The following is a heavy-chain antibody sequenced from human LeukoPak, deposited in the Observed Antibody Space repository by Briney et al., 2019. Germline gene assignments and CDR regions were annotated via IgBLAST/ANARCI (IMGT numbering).Heavy chain of an antibody. V-gene: IGHV4-59*01. CDR3: ARDRGDYGGNSALGY. D-gene: IGHD4-23*01. J-gene: IGHJ4*02. Sequence: SETLSLTCTVSGGSINSYYWSWIRQPPGKGLEWIGCVYHTGSTDYNSSLKSRVTISLDTSKNQFSLKLSSVTAADTAVYYCARDRGDYGGNSALGYWGQGTLVTVSS. CDR1: GGSINSYY. CDR2: VYHTGST.